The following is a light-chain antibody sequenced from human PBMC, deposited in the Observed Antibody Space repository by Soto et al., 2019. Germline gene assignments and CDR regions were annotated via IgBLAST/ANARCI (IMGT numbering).Light chain of an antibody. CDR1: QGISNW. Sequence: DIQMTQSPSSVSASVGDRVTITCRASQGISNWLAWYQQKPGKAPKLLIYAASSLQSGVTSRFSVSESGTYFTLTISSLQPEDFATYSCQQGNSFPVTFGQGTRLEIK. CDR2: AAS. V-gene: IGKV1-12*01. J-gene: IGKJ5*01. CDR3: QQGNSFPVT.